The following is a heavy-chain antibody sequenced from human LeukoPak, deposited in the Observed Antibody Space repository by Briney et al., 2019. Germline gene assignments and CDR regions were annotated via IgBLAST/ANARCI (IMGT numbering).Heavy chain of an antibody. Sequence: GGSLRLSCAASGLTLSSDWMSWVRQAPGKGLEWVANIRQDGSEKHYVGSVKGRFTISRDNAKNSLSLQMNSLRAEDTAVYYCVRQNGGCSYGMDVWGQGTTVTVS. D-gene: IGHD2-8*01. V-gene: IGHV3-7*01. CDR3: VRQNGGCSYGMDV. CDR2: IRQDGSEK. CDR1: GLTLSSDW. J-gene: IGHJ6*02.